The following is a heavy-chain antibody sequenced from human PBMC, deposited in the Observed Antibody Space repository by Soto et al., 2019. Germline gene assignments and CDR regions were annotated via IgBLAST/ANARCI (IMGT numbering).Heavy chain of an antibody. D-gene: IGHD5-12*01. J-gene: IGHJ4*02. CDR3: ARVQDGYSGYDGQDY. V-gene: IGHV3-30-3*01. CDR2: ISYDGSNK. Sequence: PGGSLRLSCAASGFTFSSYAMHWVRQAPGKGLEWVAVISYDGSNKYYADSVKGRFTISRDNSKNTLYLQMNSLRAEDTAVYYCARVQDGYSGYDGQDYWGQGTLVTVSS. CDR1: GFTFSSYA.